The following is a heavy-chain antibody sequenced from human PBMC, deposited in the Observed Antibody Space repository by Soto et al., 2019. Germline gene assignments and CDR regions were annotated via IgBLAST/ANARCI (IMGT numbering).Heavy chain of an antibody. CDR1: GFSLNNARMG. CDR2: IFSNDEK. V-gene: IGHV2-26*01. Sequence: QVTLKESGPVLVKPTETLTLTCTVSGFSLNNARMGVTWIRQPPREALEWLAHIFSNDEKSYSTSLKSRLTISKDTSNSQVVLTMTNMDPVDTGTYYCARINDFLTGFDYWGQGTLVTVSS. J-gene: IGHJ4*02. D-gene: IGHD3-9*01. CDR3: ARINDFLTGFDY.